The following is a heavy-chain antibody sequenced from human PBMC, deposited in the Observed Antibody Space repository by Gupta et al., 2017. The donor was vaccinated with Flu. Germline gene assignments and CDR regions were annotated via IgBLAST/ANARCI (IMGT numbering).Heavy chain of an antibody. CDR3: ARGGGYDPPHFDY. CDR1: GGTFSSYT. J-gene: IGHJ4*02. Sequence: QVQLVQSGAEVKKPGSSVKVSCKASGGTFSSYTISWVRQAPGQGLEWMGRIIPILGIANYAQKVQGRVTITADKATRTAYMEMRRMRSEDTAVYYSARGGGYDPPHFDYWGQGTMVTVSS. D-gene: IGHD5-12*01. CDR2: IIPILGIA. V-gene: IGHV1-69*02.